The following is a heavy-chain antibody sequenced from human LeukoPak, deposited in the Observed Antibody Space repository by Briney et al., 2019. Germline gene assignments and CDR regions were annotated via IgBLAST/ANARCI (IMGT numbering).Heavy chain of an antibody. CDR2: INPDSGGT. Sequence: ASVKVSCKASEYTFTGYYMHWVRQAPGQGLEWMGWINPDSGGTNYAQKFQGRVTMTRDTSISTAYMELSRLRSDDTAIYYCARDLLPIEDYYYYGMDVRGQGTTVTVSS. CDR1: EYTFTGYY. D-gene: IGHD5-18*01. CDR3: ARDLLPIEDYYYYGMDV. J-gene: IGHJ6*02. V-gene: IGHV1-2*02.